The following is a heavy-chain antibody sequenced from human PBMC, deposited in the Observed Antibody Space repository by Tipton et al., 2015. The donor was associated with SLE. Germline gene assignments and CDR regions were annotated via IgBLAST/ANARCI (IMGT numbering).Heavy chain of an antibody. CDR3: ARGPRIAVADGYFDY. D-gene: IGHD6-19*01. CDR2: INHSGST. CDR1: GGSFSGYY. V-gene: IGHV4-34*01. J-gene: IGHJ4*02. Sequence: TLSLTCAVYGGSFSGYYWSWIRQPPGKGLEWIGEINHSGSTNYNPSLKSRVTISVDTSKNQFSLKLSSVTAADTAVYYCARGPRIAVADGYFDYWGQGTLVTVSS.